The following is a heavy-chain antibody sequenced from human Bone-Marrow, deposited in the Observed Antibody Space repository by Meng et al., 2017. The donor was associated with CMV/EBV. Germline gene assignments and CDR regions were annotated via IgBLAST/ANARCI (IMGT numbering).Heavy chain of an antibody. Sequence: VAGGSISSSSYYWGWIRQPPGKGLEWIGSIYYSGSTYYNPSLKSRVTISVDTSKNQFSLKLSSVTAADTAVYYCARHGLFGNWFDPWGQGTLVTVSS. CDR2: IYYSGST. V-gene: IGHV4-39*01. J-gene: IGHJ5*02. CDR3: ARHGLFGNWFDP. CDR1: GGSISSSSYY. D-gene: IGHD3/OR15-3a*01.